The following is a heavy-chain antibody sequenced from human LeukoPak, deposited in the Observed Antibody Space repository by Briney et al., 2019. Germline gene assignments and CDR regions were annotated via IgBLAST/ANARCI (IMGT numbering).Heavy chain of an antibody. J-gene: IGHJ4*02. CDR1: GFTFSSFA. CDR3: ARLYRVNIVGDFDY. CDR2: ISGSGGST. Sequence: GGSLRLSCAASGFTFSSFAMSWVRQAPGKGLEGVSAISGSGGSTYYAASVKGRFTISRDDSKNTLYLQMNSLRAEDTAVYYCARLYRVNIVGDFDYWGQGTLVTVSS. V-gene: IGHV3-23*01. D-gene: IGHD1-26*01.